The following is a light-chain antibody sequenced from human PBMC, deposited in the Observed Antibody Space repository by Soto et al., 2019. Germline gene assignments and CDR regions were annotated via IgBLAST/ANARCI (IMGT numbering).Light chain of an antibody. CDR1: QSVSSY. V-gene: IGKV3-15*01. J-gene: IGKJ1*01. Sequence: EMVMTQSPATLSVSPGERVTLSCRASQSVSSYLAWYQQKPGQPPRLLHYVASIRAAGTPARFSGSGSGTEFTLAISSLQSEDFAVDYCQQYKDWPPRFGQGTKVEIK. CDR3: QQYKDWPPR. CDR2: VAS.